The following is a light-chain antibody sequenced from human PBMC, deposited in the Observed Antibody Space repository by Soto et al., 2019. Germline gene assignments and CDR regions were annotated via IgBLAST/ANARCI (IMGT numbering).Light chain of an antibody. J-gene: IGLJ1*01. CDR1: SSDIGGYTY. CDR3: SSYANSNNYV. V-gene: IGLV2-8*01. CDR2: EVS. Sequence: QSALTQPPSASGSPGQSVTISCSGTSSDIGGYTYVSWYQHHPGKAPKLMIYEVSKRPSGVPDRFSGSKSGNTASLTVSGLHAEDEADYYCSSYANSNNYVFGTGTKLTVL.